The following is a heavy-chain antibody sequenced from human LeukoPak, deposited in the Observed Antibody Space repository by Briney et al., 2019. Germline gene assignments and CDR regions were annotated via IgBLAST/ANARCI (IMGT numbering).Heavy chain of an antibody. V-gene: IGHV4-34*01. J-gene: IGHJ3*01. Sequence: SETLSLMCSVYGGSFSDYFWSWIRQPPGKGLEWIGEIDDGGNTNYNPSLMSRVIVSMEKSKKQFSLVMRSMTAADTAVYYCARFSRTTWGEWGDAFDLWGQGATVIVSS. CDR2: IDDGGNT. CDR3: ARFSRTTWGEWGDAFDL. CDR1: GGSFSDYF. D-gene: IGHD1-14*01.